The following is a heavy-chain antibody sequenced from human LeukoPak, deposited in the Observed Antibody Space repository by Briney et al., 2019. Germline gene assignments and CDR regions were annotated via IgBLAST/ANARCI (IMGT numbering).Heavy chain of an antibody. J-gene: IGHJ4*02. CDR3: ARRFYYDRIGYSEF. CDR2: ILPVLGTA. V-gene: IGHV1-69*08. Sequence: VASVKVSCKPSAGTISNSTITWVRQAPGQGLEWMGRILPVLGTANYAQKFQGRVTFTADIPTSTAYMDLSSLRSEDTAVYYCARRFYYDRIGYSEFWGQGTLISVSS. D-gene: IGHD3-22*01. CDR1: AGTISNST.